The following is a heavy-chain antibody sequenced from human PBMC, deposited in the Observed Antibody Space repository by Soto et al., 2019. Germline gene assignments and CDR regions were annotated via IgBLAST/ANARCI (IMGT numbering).Heavy chain of an antibody. D-gene: IGHD3-3*01. CDR3: ARGPDYDFWSGYYTPFYFDY. J-gene: IGHJ4*02. CDR1: GGSISGGGYY. V-gene: IGHV4-31*03. Sequence: ALSVTCSVSGGSISGGGYYWSWIRQHPGKGLEWIGYIYYSGSTYYNPSLKSRVTISVDTSKNQFSLKLSSVTAADTAVYYCARGPDYDFWSGYYTPFYFDYWGQGSLVAVSS. CDR2: IYYSGST.